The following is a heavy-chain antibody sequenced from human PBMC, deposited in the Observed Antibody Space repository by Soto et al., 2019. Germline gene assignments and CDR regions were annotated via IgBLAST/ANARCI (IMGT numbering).Heavy chain of an antibody. CDR3: ARHVASSDYDFWSGPAHYYYYYMDV. V-gene: IGHV4-39*01. J-gene: IGHJ6*03. CDR1: GGSISSSSYY. D-gene: IGHD3-3*01. CDR2: IYYSGST. Sequence: SETLSLTCTVSGGSISSSSYYWGWIRQPPGKGLEWIGSIYYSGSTYYNPSLKSRVTISVDTSKNQFSLKLSSVTAADTAVYYCARHVASSDYDFWSGPAHYYYYYMDVWGKGTTVTVSS.